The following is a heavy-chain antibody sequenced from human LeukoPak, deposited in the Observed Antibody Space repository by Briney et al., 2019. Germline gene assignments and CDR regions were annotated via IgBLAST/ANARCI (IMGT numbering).Heavy chain of an antibody. CDR2: ISAYDGRT. Sequence: ASVKVSCKASGFASNKYGFSWVRQAPGQGPEWLGWISAYDGRTNYAQNLQGRLTLTTDTSTTTAYMELRSLTSDDTAVYYCARDPSNTVGRNIYFDYWGQGTLVTVSS. J-gene: IGHJ4*02. D-gene: IGHD1-14*01. V-gene: IGHV1-18*01. CDR3: ARDPSNTVGRNIYFDY. CDR1: GFASNKYG.